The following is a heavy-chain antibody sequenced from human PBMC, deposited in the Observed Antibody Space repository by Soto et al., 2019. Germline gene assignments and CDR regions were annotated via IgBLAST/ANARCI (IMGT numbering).Heavy chain of an antibody. V-gene: IGHV3-13*04. CDR1: GFTFSNYD. D-gene: IGHD6-13*01. CDR3: ARGIAGGLDV. Sequence: EVQLVESGGGLVQPGGSLRLSCAASGFTFSNYDMHWVRQGTGKGLEWVSSISAAGDTYYSGSVKGRLTISREDAKNSLYLQMNSLRAGDTAVYYCARGIAGGLDVWGQGTTVTVSS. J-gene: IGHJ6*02. CDR2: ISAAGDT.